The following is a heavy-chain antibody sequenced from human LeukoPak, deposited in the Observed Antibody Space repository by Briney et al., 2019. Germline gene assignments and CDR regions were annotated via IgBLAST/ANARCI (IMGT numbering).Heavy chain of an antibody. V-gene: IGHV3-23*01. CDR2: ISGSGGST. J-gene: IGHJ6*02. Sequence: GGSLRLSCAASGFTFSSYAMSWVRQAPGKGLEWVSAISGSGGSTYYADSVKGRFTISRDNSKNTLYLQMNSLRAEDTAVYYCAKSLCRDIVLMVYAPVGYGMDVWGQGTTVTVSS. D-gene: IGHD2-8*01. CDR3: AKSLCRDIVLMVYAPVGYGMDV. CDR1: GFTFSSYA.